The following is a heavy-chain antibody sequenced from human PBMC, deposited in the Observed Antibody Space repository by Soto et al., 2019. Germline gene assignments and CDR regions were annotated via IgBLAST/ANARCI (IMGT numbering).Heavy chain of an antibody. Sequence: SETLSLTCTVSGGSISTYYWSWIRQPPGKGLEWIGFIYNSGSTNYNPSLKSRVTISMDTSRNQFSLKLSSVTAADTAVYYCAREKGATTGNWFDPWGQGTLVTVSS. J-gene: IGHJ5*02. CDR3: AREKGATTGNWFDP. CDR2: IYNSGST. D-gene: IGHD1-26*01. CDR1: GGSISTYY. V-gene: IGHV4-59*01.